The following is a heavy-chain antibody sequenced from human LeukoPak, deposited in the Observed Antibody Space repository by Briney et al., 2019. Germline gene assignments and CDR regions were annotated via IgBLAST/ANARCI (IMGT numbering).Heavy chain of an antibody. D-gene: IGHD6-19*01. CDR1: GITFSNSA. CDR3: AKRATSGWYYFEH. J-gene: IGHJ4*02. Sequence: GGSLRLSCVPSGITFSNSALSWVRQAPGKGLEWVSTITKSGDQTHYADSVRGLFTISRDIFKNTLYLQMNSLRAEDTAVYYCAKRATSGWYYFEHWGQGTLVTVSS. V-gene: IGHV3-23*01. CDR2: ITKSGDQT.